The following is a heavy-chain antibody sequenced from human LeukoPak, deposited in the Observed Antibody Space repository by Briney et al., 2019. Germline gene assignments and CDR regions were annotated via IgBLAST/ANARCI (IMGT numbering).Heavy chain of an antibody. V-gene: IGHV4-39*01. Sequence: SETLSLTCTVSGGSISSSSYFWGWIRQPPGKGLEWIGSISNGGSAYYNPSLKSRVIISVDTSKNQFSLKLSSVTAADTAVYYCARSSGSGSYSRYFDYWGQGTLVTVSS. CDR2: ISNGGSA. J-gene: IGHJ4*02. CDR3: ARSSGSGSYSRYFDY. CDR1: GGSISSSSYF. D-gene: IGHD3-10*01.